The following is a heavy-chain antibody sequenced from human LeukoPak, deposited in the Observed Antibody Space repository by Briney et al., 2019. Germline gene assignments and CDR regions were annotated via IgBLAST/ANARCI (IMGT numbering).Heavy chain of an antibody. D-gene: IGHD6-19*01. CDR2: ISAYNGNA. CDR1: GYTFTSYG. V-gene: IGHV1-18*01. Sequence: ASVKVSCKASGYTFTSYGISWVRQAPGQGLEWMGWISAYNGNANYAQKLQGRVTMTTDTSTSTAYMELRSLRSDDTAVYYCAGGYSSGWYSNEYYFDYWGQGTLVTVSS. CDR3: AGGYSSGWYSNEYYFDY. J-gene: IGHJ4*02.